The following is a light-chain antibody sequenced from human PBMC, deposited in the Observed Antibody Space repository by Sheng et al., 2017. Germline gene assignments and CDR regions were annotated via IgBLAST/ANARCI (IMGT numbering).Light chain of an antibody. CDR3: GTWDSSLSVYV. V-gene: IGLV1-40*01. CDR1: SSNIGAGYD. Sequence: QSVLTQPPSVSGAPGQRVTISCTGSSSNIGAGYDVHWYQQLPGTAPKLLIYGNSNRPSGVPDRFSGSKSGTSASLAITGLQAEDEADYYCGTWDSSLSVYVFGSGTKVTVL. CDR2: GNS. J-gene: IGLJ1*01.